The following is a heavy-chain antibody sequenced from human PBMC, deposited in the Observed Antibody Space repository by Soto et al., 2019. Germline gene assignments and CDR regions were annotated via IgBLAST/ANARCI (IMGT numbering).Heavy chain of an antibody. V-gene: IGHV5-51*01. J-gene: IGHJ4*02. CDR1: GYSFTSYW. CDR2: IYPGDSDT. Sequence: GESLKISCKGSGYSFTSYWIGWVRQMPGKGLEWMGIIYPGDSDTRYSPSFRGQVTISADKSISTAYLQWSSLKASDTAMYYFARLGIAAAGHLDYWGQGTLVTVSS. D-gene: IGHD6-13*01. CDR3: ARLGIAAAGHLDY.